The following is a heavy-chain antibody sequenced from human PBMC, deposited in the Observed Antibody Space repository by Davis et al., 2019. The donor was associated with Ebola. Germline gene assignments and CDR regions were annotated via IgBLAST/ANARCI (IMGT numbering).Heavy chain of an antibody. D-gene: IGHD2-21*02. Sequence: AASVKVSCKASGYTFTTYAMHWVRQAPGQRPEWMGWINGGNGNTKYSQKFQGRATITRDTSASTAYMELSSLRSEDTAVYYCARGTLFSIVVVTAIPFDPWGQGTLVTVSS. CDR2: INGGNGNT. V-gene: IGHV1-3*01. CDR1: GYTFTTYA. J-gene: IGHJ5*02. CDR3: ARGTLFSIVVVTAIPFDP.